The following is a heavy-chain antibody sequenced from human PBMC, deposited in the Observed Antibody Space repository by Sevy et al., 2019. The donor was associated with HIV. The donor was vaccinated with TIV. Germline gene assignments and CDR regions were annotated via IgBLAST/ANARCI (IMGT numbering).Heavy chain of an antibody. J-gene: IGHJ5*01. CDR1: GFTLSNAW. CDR2: IKRKADGGTV. Sequence: GGYLRLSCAATGFTLSNAWMNWVRQAPGKGLEWVGRIKRKADGGTVNYASPVKARFSISRDDSKNTLYLQMNSLKMEDTAVYYCTANLEDGEELFVYNWFDPWGQGTLVTVSS. V-gene: IGHV3-15*01. CDR3: TANLEDGEELFVYNWFDP. D-gene: IGHD1-26*01.